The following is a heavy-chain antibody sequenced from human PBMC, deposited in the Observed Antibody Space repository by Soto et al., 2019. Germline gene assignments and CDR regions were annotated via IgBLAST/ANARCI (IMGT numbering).Heavy chain of an antibody. CDR2: ISGSGGST. J-gene: IGHJ6*02. V-gene: IGHV3-23*01. D-gene: IGHD2-2*01. Sequence: PGGSLRLSCAASGFTFSSYAMSWVRQAPGKGLEWVSAISGSGGSTYYADSVKGRFTISRDNSKNTLYLQMNSLRAEDTAVYYCAKVSRAVVVPAAMDVWGQGTTVTVSS. CDR3: AKVSRAVVVPAAMDV. CDR1: GFTFSSYA.